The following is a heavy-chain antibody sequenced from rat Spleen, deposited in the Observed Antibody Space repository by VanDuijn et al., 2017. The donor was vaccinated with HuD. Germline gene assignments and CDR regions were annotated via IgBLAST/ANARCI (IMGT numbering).Heavy chain of an antibody. Sequence: QVQLKESGPGLVKPSLTLSLTCTVSGFSLSNYGVFWVRQPPGKGLEWMGVIWTGGFTDYSSALKSRLSISRDTSKSQVFFKMTSLQTEDIATYYCARGPRYYDGYYGRFDYWGQGVMVTVSS. J-gene: IGHJ2*01. CDR3: ARGPRYYDGYYGRFDY. CDR2: IWTGGFT. D-gene: IGHD1-12*03. CDR1: GFSLSNYG. V-gene: IGHV2-30*01.